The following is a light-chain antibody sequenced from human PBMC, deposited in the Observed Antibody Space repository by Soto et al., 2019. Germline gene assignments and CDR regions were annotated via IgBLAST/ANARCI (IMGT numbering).Light chain of an antibody. CDR2: EGS. CDR1: SSDVGSYNL. V-gene: IGLV2-23*03. Sequence: QSALTQPASVSGSPGQSITISCTGTSSDVGSYNLVSWYQQHPGKAPKLMIYEGSQRPSRVSNRFSGSKSGNTASLTISGLQAEDEADYYCCSYAGSSTFVVFGGGTKVTVL. J-gene: IGLJ2*01. CDR3: CSYAGSSTFVV.